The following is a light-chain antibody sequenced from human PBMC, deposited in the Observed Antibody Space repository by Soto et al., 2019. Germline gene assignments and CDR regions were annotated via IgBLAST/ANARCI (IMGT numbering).Light chain of an antibody. CDR3: QQYGNSPIT. J-gene: IGKJ5*01. CDR1: QSVRSRY. CDR2: GAS. V-gene: IGKV3-20*01. Sequence: EVVMRQSPATLSVSPGEGATLSCRASQSVRSRYLAWYQQKPGQAPRLLISGASSRATGIPDRFSGSGSGTDFTLTVSRLEPEDFALYYCQQYGNSPITFGQGTRLEIK.